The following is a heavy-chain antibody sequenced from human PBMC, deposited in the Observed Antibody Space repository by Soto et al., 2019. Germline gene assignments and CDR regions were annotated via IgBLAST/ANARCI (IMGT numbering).Heavy chain of an antibody. CDR2: INSDETST. CDR1: GITQNYYW. J-gene: IGHJ4*02. V-gene: IGHV3-74*01. CDR3: AYFTRGPLP. D-gene: IGHD3-3*01. Sequence: GGSLRLSCAASGITQNYYWVHWVRQAPGKGLVWVSRINSDETSTSYADSVKGRFTISRDSAKNTVYLEMNSLRAEDTAVYYYAYFTRGPLPWGQETLVTVPS.